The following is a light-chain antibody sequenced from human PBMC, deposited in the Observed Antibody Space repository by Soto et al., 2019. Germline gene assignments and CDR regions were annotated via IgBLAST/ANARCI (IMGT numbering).Light chain of an antibody. CDR2: EVS. CDR3: SSYTSISTLVV. Sequence: QSALTQPASVSGSPGQSITISCTGTSSDVGGYNYVSWYQQHPGKAPKLMIYEVSNRPSGVPNRFSGSKSGNTASLTISGLQAEDEADYYCSSYTSISTLVVFGGGTKLTVL. CDR1: SSDVGGYNY. V-gene: IGLV2-14*01. J-gene: IGLJ2*01.